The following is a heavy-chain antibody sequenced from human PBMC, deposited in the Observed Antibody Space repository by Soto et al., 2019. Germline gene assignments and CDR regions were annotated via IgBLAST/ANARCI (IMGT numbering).Heavy chain of an antibody. CDR2: ISAYNGNT. V-gene: IGHV1-18*04. CDR1: GYTFTSYD. D-gene: IGHD4-17*01. Sequence: ASVKVSCKASGYTFTSYDISWVRQAPGQGLEWMGWISAYNGNTNYARKLQGRVTMTTDTSTSTAYMELRSLSSDDTAVYYCARDNWRTVSTLRYYYYYYGMDVWGQGTTVTVSS. J-gene: IGHJ6*02. CDR3: ARDNWRTVSTLRYYYYYYGMDV.